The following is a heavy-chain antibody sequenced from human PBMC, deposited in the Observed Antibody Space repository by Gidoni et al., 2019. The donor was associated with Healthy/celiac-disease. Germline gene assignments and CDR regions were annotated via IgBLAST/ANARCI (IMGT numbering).Heavy chain of an antibody. D-gene: IGHD3-3*01. V-gene: IGHV3-9*01. CDR2: SSWNSGSI. J-gene: IGHJ6*02. CDR1: GFTFDDYA. Sequence: EVQLVESGGGLVQPGRSLRLSCAASGFTFDDYAMHWVRQAPGQGLEWVSGSSWNSGSIGYADSVKGRFTISRDNAKNSLYLQMNSLRAEDTALYYCAKADTIFGEYYYCGMDVWGQGTTVTVSS. CDR3: AKADTIFGEYYYCGMDV.